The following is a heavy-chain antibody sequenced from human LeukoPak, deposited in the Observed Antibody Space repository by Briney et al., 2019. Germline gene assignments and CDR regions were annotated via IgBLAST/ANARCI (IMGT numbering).Heavy chain of an antibody. J-gene: IGHJ4*02. V-gene: IGHV3-21*01. CDR1: GFTFRSYS. D-gene: IGHD2-2*02. CDR2: ISSSSSYI. CDR3: ARDLGGVPAAIRPFDY. Sequence: GGSLRLSCAASGFTFRSYSMNWVRQAPGKGLEWVSSISSSSSYIYYADSVKGRFTISRDNAKNSLYLQMNSLRAEDTAVYYCARDLGGVPAAIRPFDYWGQGTLVTVSS.